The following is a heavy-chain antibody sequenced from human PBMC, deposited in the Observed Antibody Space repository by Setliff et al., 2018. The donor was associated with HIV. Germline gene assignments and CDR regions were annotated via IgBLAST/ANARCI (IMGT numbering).Heavy chain of an antibody. CDR3: AKGPLDAFDI. CDR2: ISNSGGNT. J-gene: IGHJ3*02. Sequence: HPGGSLRLSCKASGFTFKIYAMSWLRQAPGKGLEWVSAISNSGGNTYYADSVKGRFTISRDNSKNTLYLQMNSLRAEDTAVYYCAKGPLDAFDIWGQGTMVTVSS. V-gene: IGHV3-23*01. CDR1: GFTFKIYA.